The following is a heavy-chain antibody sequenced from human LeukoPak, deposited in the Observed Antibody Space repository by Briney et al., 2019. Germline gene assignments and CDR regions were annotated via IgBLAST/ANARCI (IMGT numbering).Heavy chain of an antibody. CDR2: IYYSGST. CDR1: GGSISNYY. V-gene: IGHV4-59*01. Sequence: SETLSLTCTVSGGSISNYYWSWIRQPPGKGLEWIGYIYYSGSTNYNPSLKSRVTMSLDTSKKQFSLKLSSVTAADTAVYYCARDIAVRYFDYWGQGTLVTVSS. J-gene: IGHJ4*02. D-gene: IGHD6-6*01. CDR3: ARDIAVRYFDY.